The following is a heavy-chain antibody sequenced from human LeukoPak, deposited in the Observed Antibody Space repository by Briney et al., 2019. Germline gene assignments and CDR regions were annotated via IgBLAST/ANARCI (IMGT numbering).Heavy chain of an antibody. Sequence: PGRSLRLSCAASGFTYSSYGMHWVRQAPGKGLEWVAVISYDGSNKYYADSVKGRFTISRDNSKTTLYLQMNSLRAEDTAVYYCAKSPAKYYYYGMDVWGQGTTVTVSS. CDR1: GFTYSSYG. CDR3: AKSPAKYYYYGMDV. V-gene: IGHV3-30*18. CDR2: ISYDGSNK. J-gene: IGHJ6*02.